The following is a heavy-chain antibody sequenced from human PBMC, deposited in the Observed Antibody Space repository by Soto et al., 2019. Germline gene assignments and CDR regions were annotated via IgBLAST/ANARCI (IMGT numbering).Heavy chain of an antibody. J-gene: IGHJ1*01. CDR1: GYTFTSYY. D-gene: IGHD6-19*01. V-gene: IGHV1-46*03. CDR2: IDPGGGST. CDR3: ARRLAVAGHEYFQH. Sequence: ASVKVSCKASGYTFTSYYMNWVRQAPGQGLVWMGVIDPGGGSTDYAQKFQGRITMTRDTSASTVYMELSSLRSDDTAMYYCARRLAVAGHEYFQHWGQGTLVTVSS.